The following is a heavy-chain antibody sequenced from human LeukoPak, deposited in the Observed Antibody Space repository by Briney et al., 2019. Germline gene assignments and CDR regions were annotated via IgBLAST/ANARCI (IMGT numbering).Heavy chain of an antibody. CDR2: IYTSGST. J-gene: IGHJ3*02. Sequence: SQTLSLTCTVSGRPMQSGHYQWPWIRQPAGKGLEWIGRIYTSGSTNYNPSLKSHVTISVDTSTNQFSLKLSSVTAADTDVYYCSRIVVAPAWAFDIWGQGTMVTVSS. V-gene: IGHV4-61*02. CDR1: GRPMQSGHYQ. D-gene: IGHD2-2*01. CDR3: SRIVVAPAWAFDI.